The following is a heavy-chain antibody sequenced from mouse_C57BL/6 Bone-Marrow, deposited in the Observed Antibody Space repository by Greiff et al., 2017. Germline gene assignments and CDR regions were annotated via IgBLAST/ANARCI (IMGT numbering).Heavy chain of an antibody. V-gene: IGHV1-53*01. D-gene: IGHD1-1*01. CDR2: INPSNGGT. CDR1: GYTFTSYW. CDR3: ARGRPYYYGSSYLDY. Sequence: QVQLQQPGTELVKPGASVKLSCKASGYTFTSYWMHWVKQRPGQGLEWIGNINPSNGGTNYNEKFKSKATLTVDKSSSTAYMQLSSLTSEDSAVYYCARGRPYYYGSSYLDYWGQGTTLTVSS. J-gene: IGHJ2*01.